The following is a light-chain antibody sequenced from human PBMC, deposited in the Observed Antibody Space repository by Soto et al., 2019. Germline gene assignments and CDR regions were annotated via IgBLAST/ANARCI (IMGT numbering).Light chain of an antibody. V-gene: IGLV2-23*02. CDR1: SSDDGSYNL. CDR2: EVS. CDR3: CSYAGSSTPNWV. J-gene: IGLJ3*02. Sequence: QSALTQPASVSGSPGQSITISCTGSSSDDGSYNLVSWYQQHPGKAPKLMIYEVSKRPSGVSNRFSGSKSGNTASLTISGLQAEDEAEYYCCSYAGSSTPNWVFGGGTKLTVL.